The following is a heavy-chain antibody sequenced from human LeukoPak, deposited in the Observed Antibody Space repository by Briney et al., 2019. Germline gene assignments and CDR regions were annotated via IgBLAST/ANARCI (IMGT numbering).Heavy chain of an antibody. CDR1: GYTFTSYG. D-gene: IGHD3-10*01. V-gene: IGHV1-18*01. Sequence: ASVKVSCKPSGYTFTSYGISWVRPGPGQGREWVGWTSAYNCKTNNTQKLQGRVTMPTDTATSTAYMELRSLRSDNTAVYYCARDGNRYGSGSPTGDFDYWGQGTLVTVSS. CDR2: TSAYNCKT. CDR3: ARDGNRYGSGSPTGDFDY. J-gene: IGHJ4*02.